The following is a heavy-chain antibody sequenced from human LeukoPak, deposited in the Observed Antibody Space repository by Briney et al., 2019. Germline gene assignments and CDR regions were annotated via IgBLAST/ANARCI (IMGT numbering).Heavy chain of an antibody. J-gene: IGHJ2*01. V-gene: IGHV4-4*02. CDR3: TRNSGIIFGFRYSDL. CDR1: GGSLSTTSW. CDR2: VYHSGGGNK. Sequence: PSETLSLTCAVSGGSLSTTSWWVWLRQPPGNGLEWIGEVYHSGGGNKNYNPSLKSRVTISVETSKNQFSLKLSSVTAADTAVYYCTRNSGIIFGFRYSDLWGRGTLVTVSS. D-gene: IGHD3/OR15-3a*01.